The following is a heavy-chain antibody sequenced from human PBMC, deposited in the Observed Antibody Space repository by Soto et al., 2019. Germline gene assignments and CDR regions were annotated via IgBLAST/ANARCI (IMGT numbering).Heavy chain of an antibody. V-gene: IGHV1-46*03. J-gene: IGHJ4*02. CDR1: GYTFTHFY. CDR3: VRDNSGFDY. CDR2: IYPNGGST. Sequence: QVQVVQSGTEVKKPGASVRLSCRASGYTFTHFYIHWVRQAPGQGLEWVGMIYPNGGSTNYAQKFQGRATRTRDTSTGTVYMELCNMRSEDTAVYYCVRDNSGFDYWGQGTLVTVSS. D-gene: IGHD2-15*01.